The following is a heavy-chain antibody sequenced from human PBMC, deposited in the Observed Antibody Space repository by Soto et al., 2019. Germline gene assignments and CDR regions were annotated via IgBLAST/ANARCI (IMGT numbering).Heavy chain of an antibody. D-gene: IGHD4-17*01. Sequence: PSETLSLTCTVSGDSVSKYYWNWIRQPAGKGLEWIGRIHSTRSPNYNPSLKSRVTMSVDTSKNQFSLKLNLTSVTAADTAVYYCARIPAYGDYANLDTWVQGTLVTV. V-gene: IGHV4-4*07. J-gene: IGHJ5*02. CDR1: GDSVSKYY. CDR2: IHSTRSP. CDR3: ARIPAYGDYANLDT.